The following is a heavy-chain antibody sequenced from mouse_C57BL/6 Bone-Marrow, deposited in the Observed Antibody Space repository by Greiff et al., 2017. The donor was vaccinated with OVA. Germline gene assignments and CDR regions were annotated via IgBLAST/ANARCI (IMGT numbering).Heavy chain of an antibody. Sequence: LVESGAELVRPGASVKLSCTASGFNIKDDYMHWVKQRPEQGLEWIGWIDPENGDTEYASKFQGKATITADTSSNTAYLQLSSLTSEDTAVYYCTTCYYYGSSPFAYWGQGTLVTVSA. D-gene: IGHD1-1*01. CDR3: TTCYYYGSSPFAY. CDR2: IDPENGDT. J-gene: IGHJ3*01. V-gene: IGHV14-4*01. CDR1: GFNIKDDY.